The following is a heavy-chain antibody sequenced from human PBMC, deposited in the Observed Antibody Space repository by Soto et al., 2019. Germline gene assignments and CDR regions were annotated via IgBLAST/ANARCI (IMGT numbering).Heavy chain of an antibody. CDR3: AASIFYYAMDV. V-gene: IGHV5-51*01. CDR1: GYTFTNYW. Sequence: GESLKISCKGSGYTFTNYWIGWVRQMPGKGLEWMGIIYPGDSDTKYNPSFQGQVTISADKSITTTYLRWTSLKASDTAIYYCAASIFYYAMDVCGQGTMVIVS. CDR2: IYPGDSDT. J-gene: IGHJ6*02.